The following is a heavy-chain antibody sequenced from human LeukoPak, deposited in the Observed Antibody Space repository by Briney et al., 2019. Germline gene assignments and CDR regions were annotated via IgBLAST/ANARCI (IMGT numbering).Heavy chain of an antibody. CDR2: ISGSGGST. D-gene: IGHD3-22*01. J-gene: IGHJ4*02. V-gene: IGHV3-23*01. CDR1: GFTFSNFA. CDR3: AKDGAYDSRGYYLRYFDY. Sequence: GGSLRLSCAASGFTFSNFAMSWVRQAPGKGLEWVSAISGSGGSTYYADSVKGRFTISRDNSKNTLYLQINSLRAEDTAVYYCAKDGAYDSRGYYLRYFDYWGQGTLVTVSS.